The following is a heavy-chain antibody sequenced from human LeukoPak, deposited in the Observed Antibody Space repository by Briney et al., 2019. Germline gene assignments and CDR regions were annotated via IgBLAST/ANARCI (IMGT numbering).Heavy chain of an antibody. CDR2: ISGSGGST. CDR1: GFTFSSYA. V-gene: IGHV3-23*01. CDR3: AKVGWGYSYGSGGN. Sequence: GGSLRLSCAASGFTFSSYAMSWVRQAPGKGLEWVSAISGSGGSTYYADSVKGRFTTSRDNSKNTLYLQMNSLRAEDTAVYYCAKVGWGYSYGSGGNWGQGTLVTVSS. J-gene: IGHJ4*02. D-gene: IGHD5-18*01.